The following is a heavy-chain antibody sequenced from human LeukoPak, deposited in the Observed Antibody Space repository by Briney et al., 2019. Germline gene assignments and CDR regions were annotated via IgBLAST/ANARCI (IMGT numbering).Heavy chain of an antibody. Sequence: SETLSLTXAVYGGSFSGYYWSWIRQPPGKGLEWIGEINHSGSTNYNPSLKSRVTISVDTSKNQFSLKLSSVTAADTAVYYCATGPTTVTTYYYYYMDVWGKGTTVTVSS. CDR3: ATGPTTVTTYYYYYMDV. V-gene: IGHV4-34*01. J-gene: IGHJ6*03. D-gene: IGHD4-17*01. CDR2: INHSGST. CDR1: GGSFSGYY.